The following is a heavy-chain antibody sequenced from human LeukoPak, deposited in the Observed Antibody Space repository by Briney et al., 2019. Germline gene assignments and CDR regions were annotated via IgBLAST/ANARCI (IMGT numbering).Heavy chain of an antibody. CDR2: IYYSGST. V-gene: IGHV4-59*01. J-gene: IGHJ4*02. CDR3: ARLYSSSLGRVFDY. CDR1: GASISSYY. D-gene: IGHD6-13*01. Sequence: SETLSLTCIVSGASISSYYWRWIREPPGKGLKWIVYIYYSGSTNYNPPLKSRITISVATSKNQFSLNLSSVTAADTAVYYCARLYSSSLGRVFDYWGQGTLVTVSS.